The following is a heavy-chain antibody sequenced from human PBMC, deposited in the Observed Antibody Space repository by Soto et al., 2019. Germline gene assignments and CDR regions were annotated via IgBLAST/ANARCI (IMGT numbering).Heavy chain of an antibody. J-gene: IGHJ4*02. D-gene: IGHD6-19*01. Sequence: GGSLRLSCAASGFTFSSYGMHWVRQAPGKGLEWVAVISYDGSNKYYADSVKGRFTISRDNSKNTLYLQMNSLRAEDTAVYYCAKDMGSGWYSPGYWGQGTLVTVSS. CDR2: ISYDGSNK. V-gene: IGHV3-30*18. CDR1: GFTFSSYG. CDR3: AKDMGSGWYSPGY.